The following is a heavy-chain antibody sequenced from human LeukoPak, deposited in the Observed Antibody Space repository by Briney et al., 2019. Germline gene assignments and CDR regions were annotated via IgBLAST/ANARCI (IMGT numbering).Heavy chain of an antibody. V-gene: IGHV4-59*01. D-gene: IGHD5-18*01. J-gene: IGHJ4*02. CDR1: GGSISGYY. CDR3: ARASRGYSFGPFDY. CDR2: MSYSGST. Sequence: SETPSLTCTVSGGSISGYYWSWIRQPPGKGLEWIGYMSYSGSTNYNPSLKSRVTISVDTSENLFSLKLSSVTAADAAVYNCARASRGYSFGPFDYWGQGTLVTVSS.